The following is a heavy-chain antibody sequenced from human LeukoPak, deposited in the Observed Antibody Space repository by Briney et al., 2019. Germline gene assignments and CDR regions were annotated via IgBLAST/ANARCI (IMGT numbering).Heavy chain of an antibody. J-gene: IGHJ4*02. V-gene: IGHV3-74*01. Sequence: GGSLRLSCAASGFTFSRFWMHWVRQAPGKGLVWVSRISGDGSSTSYADSVKGRFTNSRDNAKNTLYLQMNSLGAEDTAVYYCARVNGGSYDYWGQGTLVPVSS. CDR1: GFTFSRFW. CDR3: ARVNGGSYDY. CDR2: ISGDGSST. D-gene: IGHD1-26*01.